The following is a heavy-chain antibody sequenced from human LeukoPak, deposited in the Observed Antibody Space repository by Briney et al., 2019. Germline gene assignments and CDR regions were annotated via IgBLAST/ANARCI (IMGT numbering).Heavy chain of an antibody. CDR2: INPSGGST. Sequence: ASVKVSCKASGYTFTSYYMHWVRQAPGQGLEWMGIINPSGGSTSYAQKFQGRVTMTRDTSTSTVYMELRSLRSDDTAVYYCARERSGSYRFDYWGQGTLVTVSS. J-gene: IGHJ4*02. D-gene: IGHD1-26*01. V-gene: IGHV1-46*01. CDR1: GYTFTSYY. CDR3: ARERSGSYRFDY.